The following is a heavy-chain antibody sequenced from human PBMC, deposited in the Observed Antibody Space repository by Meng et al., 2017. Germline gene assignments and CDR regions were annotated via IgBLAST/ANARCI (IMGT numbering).Heavy chain of an antibody. CDR1: GYTFTSYA. J-gene: IGHJ4*02. CDR2: LNAGNGDT. CDR3: ARDSCTGGICYRGSFDY. V-gene: IGHV1-3*01. D-gene: IGHD2-15*01. Sequence: QGRRGQLGAEVKEPGAPVKVSCKASGYTFTSYAMHWVRQAPGQSLEWMGWLNAGNGDTKYSQKFQGRVTITRDSSASTAYMELSSLRSEDTAVYYCARDSCTGGICYRGSFDYWAQGTLVTVSS.